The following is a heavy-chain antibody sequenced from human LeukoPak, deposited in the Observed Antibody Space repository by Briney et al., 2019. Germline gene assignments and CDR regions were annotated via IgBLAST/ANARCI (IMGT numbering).Heavy chain of an antibody. CDR3: AKDPYSSSWYLFDY. Sequence: GGSLRLSCAASGFTFSSYAMSWVRQAPGKGLEWVSVISGSASSTYDADSVKGRFTISRDNSKNTLYLQMNSLRAEDTAVYYCAKDPYSSSWYLFDYWGQGTLVTVSS. CDR1: GFTFSSYA. J-gene: IGHJ4*02. D-gene: IGHD6-13*01. CDR2: ISGSASST. V-gene: IGHV3-23*01.